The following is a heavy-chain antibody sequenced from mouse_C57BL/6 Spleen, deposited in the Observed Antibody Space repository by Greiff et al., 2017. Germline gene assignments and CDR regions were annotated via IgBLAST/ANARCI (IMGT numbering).Heavy chain of an antibody. D-gene: IGHD1-1*01. V-gene: IGHV2-2*01. CDR2: IWSGGST. J-gene: IGHJ1*03. CDR1: GFSLTSYG. Sequence: VQLKESGPGLVQPSQSLSITCTVSGFSLTSYGVHWVRQSPGKGLEWLGVIWSGGSTDYNAAFISRLSISTDNSKSQVFFKMNSLQADDTAIYYCARHSIYYGSSNWYFDVWGTGTTVTVSS. CDR3: ARHSIYYGSSNWYFDV.